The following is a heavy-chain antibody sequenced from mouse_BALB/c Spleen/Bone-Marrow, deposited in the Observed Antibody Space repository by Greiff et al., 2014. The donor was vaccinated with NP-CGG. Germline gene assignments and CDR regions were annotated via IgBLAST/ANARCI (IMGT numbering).Heavy chain of an antibody. CDR2: IDPSNGNT. D-gene: IGHD4-1*01. V-gene: IGHV14-3*02. CDR1: GFNIKDTY. J-gene: IGHJ4*01. CDR3: ARWEYYAMDY. Sequence: VQLKESGAELVKPGASVKLSCTASGFNIKDTYMHWVKQRPEQGLEWIGRIDPSNGNTKYDPKFQGKATITADKSSNTAYLQLSSLISEDTAVYYCARWEYYAMDYWGQGTSVTGSS.